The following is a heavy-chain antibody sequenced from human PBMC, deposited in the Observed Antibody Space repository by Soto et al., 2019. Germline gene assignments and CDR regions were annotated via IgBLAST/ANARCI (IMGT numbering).Heavy chain of an antibody. CDR1: GGSISSSSYY. CDR3: AKLLLWFGELFTYYYGMDV. V-gene: IGHV4-39*01. J-gene: IGHJ6*02. D-gene: IGHD3-10*01. CDR2: IYYSGST. Sequence: SETLSLTCTVSGGSISSSSYYWGWIRQPPGKGLEWIGSIYYSGSTYYNPSLKSRVTISVDTSKNQFSLKLSSVTAADTAVYYCAKLLLWFGELFTYYYGMDVWGQGTTVT.